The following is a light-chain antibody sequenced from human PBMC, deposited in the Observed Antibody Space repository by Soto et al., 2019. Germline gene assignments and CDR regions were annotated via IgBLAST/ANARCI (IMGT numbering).Light chain of an antibody. CDR2: GAS. Sequence: ETVLTQSPGPLSLSPGERATLSCRASQTIRSNYLAWYRQTPGQAPRLLIYGASKRATGIADRFSGSGSGTDFTLIISRLVPEDFALYYCQQYGSSPWTFGQGTKVEIK. V-gene: IGKV3-20*01. J-gene: IGKJ1*01. CDR1: QTIRSNY. CDR3: QQYGSSPWT.